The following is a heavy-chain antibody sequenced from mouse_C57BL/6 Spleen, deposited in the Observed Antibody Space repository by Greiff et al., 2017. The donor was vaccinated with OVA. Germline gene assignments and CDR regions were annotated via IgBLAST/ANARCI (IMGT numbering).Heavy chain of an antibody. CDR2: IDPANGNT. V-gene: IGHV14-3*01. Sequence: EVKLMESVAELVRPGASVKLSCTASGFNIKNTYMHWVKQRPEQGLEWIGRIDPANGNTNYAPKFQGKATITADTSSNTAYLQLSSLTSEDTAIYYCARSLYDYDDYWYFDVWGTGTTVTVSS. CDR1: GFNIKNTY. J-gene: IGHJ1*03. D-gene: IGHD2-4*01. CDR3: ARSLYDYDDYWYFDV.